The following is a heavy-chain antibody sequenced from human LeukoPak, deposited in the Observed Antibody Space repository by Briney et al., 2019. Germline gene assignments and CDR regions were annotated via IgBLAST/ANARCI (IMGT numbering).Heavy chain of an antibody. J-gene: IGHJ4*02. Sequence: GRSLRPSCAASGFTFSNHAMSWVRQAPGKGLECVSAISGSGGSTYYADSVKGRFTISRDNSKNTLYLQMNSLRVEDTAVYYCAKDITGHNRGWYDYWGQGTLVTVSS. V-gene: IGHV3-23*01. CDR3: AKDITGHNRGWYDY. CDR2: ISGSGGST. CDR1: GFTFSNHA. D-gene: IGHD6-19*01.